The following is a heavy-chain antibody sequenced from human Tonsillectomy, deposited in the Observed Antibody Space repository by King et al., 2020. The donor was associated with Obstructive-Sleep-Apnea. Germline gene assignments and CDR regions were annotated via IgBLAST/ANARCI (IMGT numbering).Heavy chain of an antibody. J-gene: IGHJ4*02. V-gene: IGHV3-30*04. CDR3: ARDSSWELQAFDY. CDR1: GFIFSSYA. Sequence: VQLVESGGGVVQPGRSLRLSCAASGFIFSSYAIHWVRQAPGKGLEWVAVISYDGSNKYYADSVKGRFTISRDNSKNTLYLQMNSLRAEDTAVYYCARDSSWELQAFDYWGQGTLVTVSS. CDR2: ISYDGSNK. D-gene: IGHD1-26*01.